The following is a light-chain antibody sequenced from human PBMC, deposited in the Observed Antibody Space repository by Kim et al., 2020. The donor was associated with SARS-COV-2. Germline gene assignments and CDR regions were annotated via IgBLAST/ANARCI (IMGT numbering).Light chain of an antibody. V-gene: IGLV2-14*03. Sequence: QSALTQPASVSGSPGQSITISCTGTSSDVGGYHFVSWYQQHPGKAPKLIIYDVSNRPSGVSNRFSGSKSGNTASLTISGLQAEDEAEYYCSSYTSSATLGVFGIGTKVTVL. J-gene: IGLJ1*01. CDR1: SSDVGGYHF. CDR2: DVS. CDR3: SSYTSSATLGV.